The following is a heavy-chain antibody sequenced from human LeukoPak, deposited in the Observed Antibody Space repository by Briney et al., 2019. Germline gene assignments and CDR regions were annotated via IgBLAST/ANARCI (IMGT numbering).Heavy chain of an antibody. D-gene: IGHD3-16*01. V-gene: IGHV4-39*01. CDR3: ARHFSLGAFDI. CDR2: IHYTGNP. Sequence: SETLSLTCAVSGGSISNFWGWIRQPPGKGLEWIGSIHYTGNPYYNASIKSRVTMSVDTSKNQFSLKLSSMTAADTAVYYCARHFSLGAFDIWGQGTMVSVSS. J-gene: IGHJ3*02. CDR1: GGSISNF.